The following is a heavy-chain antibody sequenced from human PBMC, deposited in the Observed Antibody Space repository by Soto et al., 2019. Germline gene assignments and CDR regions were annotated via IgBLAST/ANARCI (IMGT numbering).Heavy chain of an antibody. CDR1: GFTFSNNS. Sequence: EVQLLESGGGLVQPGGSLRLSCAASGFTFSNNSMTWVRQAPGKGLEWVSAISSGGANTYYADSVKGRFTISRDNSKNTLYLQMSSLRAEDTAVYYCAKLLAGKFSDTWGQGSLVTVSS. CDR2: ISSGGANT. J-gene: IGHJ5*02. V-gene: IGHV3-23*01. CDR3: AKLLAGKFSDT.